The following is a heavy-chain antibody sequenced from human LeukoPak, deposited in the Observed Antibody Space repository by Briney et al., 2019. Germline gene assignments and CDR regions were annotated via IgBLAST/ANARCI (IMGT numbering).Heavy chain of an antibody. CDR1: GFTFSSYW. CDR3: AKEHMTTVTTLGLDP. J-gene: IGHJ5*02. D-gene: IGHD4-11*01. Sequence: GGSLRLSCAASGFTFSSYWMSWVRQAPGKGLEWVANIKQDGSEKYYVDSVKGRFTISRDNAKNSLYLQMNSLRAEDTALYYCAKEHMTTVTTLGLDPWGQGTLVTVSS. V-gene: IGHV3-7*03. CDR2: IKQDGSEK.